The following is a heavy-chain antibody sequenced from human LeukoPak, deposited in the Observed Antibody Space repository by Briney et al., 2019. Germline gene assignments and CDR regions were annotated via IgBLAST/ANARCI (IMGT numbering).Heavy chain of an antibody. CDR2: IYTSGST. D-gene: IGHD6-13*01. CDR3: AMRERLAAAFDY. CDR1: GGSISSASYY. V-gene: IGHV4-61*02. Sequence: KASQTLSLTCTVSGGSISSASYYWSWIRKPAGKGLEWIGRIYTSGSTNYNPSLKSRVTISVDTSKNQFSLKLSSVTAADTAVYYCAMRERLAAAFDYWGQGTLVTVSS. J-gene: IGHJ4*02.